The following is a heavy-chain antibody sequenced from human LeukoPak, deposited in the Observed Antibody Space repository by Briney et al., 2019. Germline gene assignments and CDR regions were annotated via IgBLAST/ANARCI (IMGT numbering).Heavy chain of an antibody. D-gene: IGHD3-16*02. CDR3: ARGRDDYVWGSYRYEPYYFDF. CDR2: ISSRSSYI. CDR1: GFTFSSYS. J-gene: IGHJ4*02. V-gene: IGHV3-21*01. Sequence: GSLRLSCAASGFTFSSYSMNWVRQAPGKGLEWVSSISSRSSYIYYADSVKGRFTISRDNAKNSLYLQMNSLRAEDTAVYYCARGRDDYVWGSYRYEPYYFDFWGQGTLVTVSS.